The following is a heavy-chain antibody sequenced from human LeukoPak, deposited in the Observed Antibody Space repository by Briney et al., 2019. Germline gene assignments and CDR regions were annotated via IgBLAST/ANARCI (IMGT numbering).Heavy chain of an antibody. D-gene: IGHD2-2*01. CDR1: GGSISSGDYY. V-gene: IGHV4-30-4*08. CDR3: ASSGDCSSTSRQKS. J-gene: IGHJ4*02. Sequence: PSQTLSLTCTVSGGSISSGDYYWSWIRQPPGKGLEWIGEINHSGSTNYNPSLKSRVTISVDTSKNQFSLKLSSVTAADTAVYYCASSGDCSSTSRQKSWGQGTLVTVSS. CDR2: INHSGST.